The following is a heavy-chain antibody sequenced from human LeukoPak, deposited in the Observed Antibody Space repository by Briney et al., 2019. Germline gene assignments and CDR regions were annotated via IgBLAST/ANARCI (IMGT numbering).Heavy chain of an antibody. J-gene: IGHJ4*02. CDR3: ARGGADLDY. CDR2: TSTYNGNT. D-gene: IGHD3-16*01. V-gene: IGHV1-18*01. Sequence: ASVKVSCKTSGYTFTTYGISWVRQAPGQGLEWMGWTSTYNGNTNYAQKFQGRVTMTTDTSTSTAYMELRSLRSEDTAVYYCARGGADLDYWGQGTLVTVSS. CDR1: GYTFTTYG.